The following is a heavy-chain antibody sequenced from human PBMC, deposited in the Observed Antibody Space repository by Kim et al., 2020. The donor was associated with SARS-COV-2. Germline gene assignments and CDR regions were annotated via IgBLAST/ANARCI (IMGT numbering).Heavy chain of an antibody. CDR2: IKGDRSGI. V-gene: IGHV3-74*03. J-gene: IGHJ4*02. D-gene: IGHD5-18*01. CDR3: ARDLDNYGYSYFDY. CDR1: GFTFSSAW. Sequence: GGSLRLSCAASGFTFSSAWMHWVRQAPGKGLVWVSRIKGDRSGIMYADSVKGRFTISRDNAKNILYLQMNSLRAEDTAVYYCARDLDNYGYSYFDYWGQGTPVTVSS.